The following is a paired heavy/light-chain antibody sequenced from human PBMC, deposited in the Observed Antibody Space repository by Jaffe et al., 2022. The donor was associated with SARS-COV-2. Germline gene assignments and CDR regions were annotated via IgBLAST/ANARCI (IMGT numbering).Heavy chain of an antibody. CDR1: GFTFSRYG. V-gene: IGHV3-30*18. D-gene: IGHD6-6*01. J-gene: IGHJ4*02. CDR2: MSYDGGEK. Sequence: QVQLVESGGGVVQPGRSLRLACAASGFTFSRYGMHWVRKAPGKGLEWVAVMSYDGGEKYYADSVRGRFTISRDNSKNTLDLQMNSLRAEDTAVYYCAKVGEQYSRWAYFDYWGQGTLVTVSS. CDR3: AKVGEQYSRWAYFDY.
Light chain of an antibody. CDR3: QTWGTGMV. J-gene: IGLJ3*02. V-gene: IGLV4-69*01. CDR1: SGHSTYA. Sequence: QLVLTQSPSASASLGASVKLTCSLSSGHSTYAIAWHQHQPEKGPRYLMMVYSDGSHMKGDGIPDRFSGSSSGAERYLTISSLQSADEADYYCQTWGTGMVFGGGTKLTVL. CDR2: VYSDGSH.